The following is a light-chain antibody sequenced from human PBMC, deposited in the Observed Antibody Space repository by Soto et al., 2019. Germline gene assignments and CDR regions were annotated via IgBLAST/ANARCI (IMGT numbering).Light chain of an antibody. V-gene: IGLV2-14*01. CDR1: SSDVGGYNY. Sequence: QSALTQPASVSGSPGQSITISCTGTSSDVGGYNYVSWYQHHPGKAPQLMIYEVNNRPSGVSNRFSASKSGNTASLTISGLQAEDEADYYCSSYTSSSTYVFGSGTKLTVL. CDR3: SSYTSSSTYV. CDR2: EVN. J-gene: IGLJ1*01.